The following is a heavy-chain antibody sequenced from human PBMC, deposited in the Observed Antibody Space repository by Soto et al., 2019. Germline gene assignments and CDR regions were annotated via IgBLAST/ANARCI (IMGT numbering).Heavy chain of an antibody. CDR2: IYHSGSI. Sequence: SETLSLTCPVSGGSINSADYYWSWIRQPPGKGLEWIGYIYHSGSIYYNPSLRSRLTISVDTSKNQFSLKLSSVTAADTAVYYCAAVAPRKLTYPFYGVDVWGHGTTVPVSS. CDR1: GGSINSADYY. J-gene: IGHJ6*02. V-gene: IGHV4-30-4*01. D-gene: IGHD2-2*01. CDR3: AAVAPRKLTYPFYGVDV.